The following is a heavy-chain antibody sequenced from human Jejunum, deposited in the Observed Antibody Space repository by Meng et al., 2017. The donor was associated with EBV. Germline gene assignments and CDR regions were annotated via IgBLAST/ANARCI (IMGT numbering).Heavy chain of an antibody. J-gene: IGHJ4*02. CDR2: ITGSGGST. D-gene: IGHD2/OR15-2a*01. CDR3: AKLVRD. CDR1: GFTFTTDA. V-gene: IGHV3-23*01. Sequence: VRLWGSGGGLVQPGGSLRLPCAASGFTFTTDAMSWVRQAPGKGLEWVSVITGSGGSTYYADSVKGRFTISRDSSKNTLYLQMNSLRAEDTAVYYCAKLVRDWGQGTLVTVSS.